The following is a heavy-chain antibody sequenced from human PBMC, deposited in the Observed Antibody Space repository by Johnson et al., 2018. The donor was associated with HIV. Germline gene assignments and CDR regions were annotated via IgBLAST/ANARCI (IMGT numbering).Heavy chain of an antibody. V-gene: IGHV3-30*04. CDR2: ISYDGSNK. D-gene: IGHD2-2*01. CDR3: AKADTMAGDACGI. CDR1: GFTFSSYA. Sequence: QVQLVESGGGVVQPGRSLRLSCAASGFTFSSYAMHWVRQAPGKGLEWVAVISYDGSNKNYADSVKGRFTISRDNTKNTLSLQMNSLRADDTAMYYCAKADTMAGDACGIWGQGTMVTVSS. J-gene: IGHJ3*02.